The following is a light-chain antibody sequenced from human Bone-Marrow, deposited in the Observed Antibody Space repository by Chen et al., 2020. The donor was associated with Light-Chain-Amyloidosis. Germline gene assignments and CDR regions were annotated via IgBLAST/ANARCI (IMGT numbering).Light chain of an antibody. CDR2: KVS. V-gene: IGKV2-30*02. CDR1: QSLLHTDGYTY. J-gene: IGKJ2*03. Sequence: DVVMTQSPLSLSVTLGQPASIFCRSSQSLLHTDGYTYLNWFQQRPGQSTRRLIYKVSIRDSGVPDRFSGSGSGTDFTLKISRVEAEDVGIYYCMQGISWRSFGQGTKLEI. CDR3: MQGISWRS.